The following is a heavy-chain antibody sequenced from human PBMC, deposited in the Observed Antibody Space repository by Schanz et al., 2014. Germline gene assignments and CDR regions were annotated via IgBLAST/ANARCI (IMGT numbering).Heavy chain of an antibody. J-gene: IGHJ4*02. V-gene: IGHV3-23*04. Sequence: EVQLVESGGGLVQPGGSLRLSCATSGFSFSSYAINWVRQAPGKGLEWVSLISDSGDTAYYADSVKGRFTISRDNFKGALYLQMSSLRAEDTAVYYCAKSLESCPGGRCSRGYFDYWGQGTLVTVSS. CDR3: AKSLESCPGGRCSRGYFDY. D-gene: IGHD2-8*02. CDR2: ISDSGDTA. CDR1: GFSFSSYA.